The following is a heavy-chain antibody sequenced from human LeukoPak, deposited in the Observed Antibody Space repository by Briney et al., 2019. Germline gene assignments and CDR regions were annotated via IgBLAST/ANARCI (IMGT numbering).Heavy chain of an antibody. D-gene: IGHD5-12*01. CDR1: GGSISSGSYY. V-gene: IGHV4-61*02. CDR2: IYTSGST. J-gene: IGHJ5*02. Sequence: SETLSLTCTVSGGSISSGSYYWSWIRQPAGKGLEWIGRIYTSGSTYYNPSLKSRVTISVGTSKNQFSLKLSSVTAADTAVYYCARDSGANWFDPWGQGTLVTVSS. CDR3: ARDSGANWFDP.